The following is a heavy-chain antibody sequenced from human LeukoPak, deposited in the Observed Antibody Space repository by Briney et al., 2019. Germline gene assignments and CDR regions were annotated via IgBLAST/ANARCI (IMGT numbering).Heavy chain of an antibody. CDR3: ASVGCTNGVCYADWFDP. CDR1: GGSFSGYY. D-gene: IGHD2-8*01. CDR2: INHSGST. J-gene: IGHJ5*02. V-gene: IGHV4-34*01. Sequence: SETLSLTCAVYGGSFSGYYWSWIRQPPGKGLEWIGEINHSGSTNYNPSLKSRVTISVDTSKNQFSLKLSSVTAADTAVYYCASVGCTNGVCYADWFDPWGQGTLVTVSS.